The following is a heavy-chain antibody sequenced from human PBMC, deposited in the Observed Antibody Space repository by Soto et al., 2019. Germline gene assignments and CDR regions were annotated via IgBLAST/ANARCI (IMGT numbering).Heavy chain of an antibody. D-gene: IGHD3-3*02. CDR3: SRSPFLECN. J-gene: IGHJ4*02. V-gene: IGHV3-48*03. Sequence: GGSLRVSCASSGFSFSAYEMNWVRQAPGKGLESVSYISSSGNTIYYADSVNGRFTISIDNAKNSLFLQMNSLRVEDTSFYYCSRSPFLECNWAQGTLVTVSS. CDR1: GFSFSAYE. CDR2: ISSSGNTI.